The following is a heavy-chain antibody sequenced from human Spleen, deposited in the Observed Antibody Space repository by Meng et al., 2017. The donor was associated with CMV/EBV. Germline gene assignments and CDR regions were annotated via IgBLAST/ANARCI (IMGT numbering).Heavy chain of an antibody. CDR3: VREDYGDYFFDT. D-gene: IGHD4-17*01. Sequence: GESLKISCAASGFTLSDYYVSWIRQAPGKGLEWLSYISSSGNTIHYADSVKVRFIISRDTPKNSVYLQMNSLRAEDTAVYYCVREDYGDYFFDTWGQGTLVTVSS. CDR2: ISSSGNTI. V-gene: IGHV3-11*01. J-gene: IGHJ4*02. CDR1: GFTLSDYY.